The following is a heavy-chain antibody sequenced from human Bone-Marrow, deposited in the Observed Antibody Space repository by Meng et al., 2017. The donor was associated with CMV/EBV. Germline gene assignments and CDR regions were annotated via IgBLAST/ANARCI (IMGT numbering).Heavy chain of an antibody. CDR2: ISSSSSYI. Sequence: GESLKISCAASVFTFSSYSMNWVRQAPGKGLEWVSSISSSSSYIYYADSVKGRFTISRDNAKNSLYLQMNSLRAEDTAVYYCAKFRLDITIFGVVTAAGFDYWGQGTLVTVSS. J-gene: IGHJ4*02. D-gene: IGHD3-3*01. CDR3: AKFRLDITIFGVVTAAGFDY. V-gene: IGHV3-21*04. CDR1: VFTFSSYS.